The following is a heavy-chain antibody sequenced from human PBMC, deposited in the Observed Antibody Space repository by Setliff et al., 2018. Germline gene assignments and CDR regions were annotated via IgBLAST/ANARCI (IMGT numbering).Heavy chain of an antibody. CDR2: INAGNGNT. CDR1: GYTFTSYA. J-gene: IGHJ1*01. Sequence: GASVKVSCKASGYTFTSYAMHWVRQAPGQRLEWMGWINAGNGNTKYSQKFQGRVTITRDTSASTAYMELSSLRSEDTAVYYCARAYGSGISKGKIEYFQHWGQGTLVTVSS. CDR3: ARAYGSGISKGKIEYFQH. V-gene: IGHV1-3*01. D-gene: IGHD3-10*01.